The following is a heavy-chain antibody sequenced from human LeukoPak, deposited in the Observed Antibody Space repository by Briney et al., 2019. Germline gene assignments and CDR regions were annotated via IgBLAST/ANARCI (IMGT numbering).Heavy chain of an antibody. CDR3: ASTMVRGVIRKWFDP. CDR1: GFTFSSYG. D-gene: IGHD3-10*01. CDR2: IGSSSSYI. J-gene: IGHJ5*02. V-gene: IGHV3-21*01. Sequence: GGSLRLSCAASGFTFSSYGMNWVRQAPGKGLEWVSSIGSSSSYIYYADSVKGRFTISRDNAKNSLYLQVNSLRAEDTAVYYCASTMVRGVIRKWFDPWGQGTLVTVSS.